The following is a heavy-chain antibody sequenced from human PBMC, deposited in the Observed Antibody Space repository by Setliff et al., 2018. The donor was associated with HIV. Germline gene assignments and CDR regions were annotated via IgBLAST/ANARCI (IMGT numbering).Heavy chain of an antibody. Sequence: SVKVSCKASGGTFRSHEISWVRQAPGQGLEWMGGIAPILNTGNYAPKFQGRVTITADESTTTAYMELSSLRSEDTAVYYCARIPNHSSGFDYWGQGTPVTVSS. J-gene: IGHJ4*02. CDR1: GGTFRSHE. CDR2: IAPILNTG. D-gene: IGHD3-22*01. CDR3: ARIPNHSSGFDY. V-gene: IGHV1-69*13.